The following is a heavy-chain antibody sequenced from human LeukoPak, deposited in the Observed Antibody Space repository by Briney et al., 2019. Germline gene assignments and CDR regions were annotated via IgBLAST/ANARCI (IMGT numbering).Heavy chain of an antibody. D-gene: IGHD6-19*01. CDR1: GFIFSSYQ. CDR2: INQDGSDK. V-gene: IGHV3-7*03. Sequence: GGSLRLSCAASGFIFSSYQVTWVRQAPGKGLEWVANINQDGSDKHYVDSVKGRFTISRDNAENSLYLQMNSLRAEDTAVYYCARGNSVWRYFFDYWGRGTLVIVSS. J-gene: IGHJ4*02. CDR3: ARGNSVWRYFFDY.